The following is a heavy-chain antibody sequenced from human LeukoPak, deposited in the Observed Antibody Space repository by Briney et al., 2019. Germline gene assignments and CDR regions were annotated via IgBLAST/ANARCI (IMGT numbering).Heavy chain of an antibody. CDR1: GGSISSSSYY. CDR2: IYYSGST. V-gene: IGHV4-39*01. J-gene: IGHJ1*01. D-gene: IGHD3-22*01. CDR3: ARHLTHYYDRGPYFQH. Sequence: KPSETLSLTCTVSGGSISSSSYYWGWIRQPPGKGLDWIGSIYYSGSTYYNLSLKSRVTISVDTSKNQFSLKLTSVTAADTAVYYCARHLTHYYDRGPYFQHWGQGTLVTVSS.